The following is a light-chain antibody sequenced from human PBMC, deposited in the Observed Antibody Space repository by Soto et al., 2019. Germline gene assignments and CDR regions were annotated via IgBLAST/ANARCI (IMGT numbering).Light chain of an antibody. Sequence: DIQMTQSPSTLSAFVGDRVTITCRASQSFSTWLAWYQKKPGEAPKLLIYDASSLQSGVPSRFSGSGSGTEFTLTISSLQPDDFATYYCQQYDSYPWTFGLGTRVEIK. CDR1: QSFSTW. J-gene: IGKJ1*01. CDR2: DAS. CDR3: QQYDSYPWT. V-gene: IGKV1-5*01.